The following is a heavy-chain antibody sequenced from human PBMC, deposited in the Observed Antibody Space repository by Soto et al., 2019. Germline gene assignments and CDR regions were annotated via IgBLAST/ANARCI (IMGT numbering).Heavy chain of an antibody. D-gene: IGHD3-9*01. CDR3: ARIRVLTGYTALDY. CDR2: IIPIFGTA. V-gene: IGHV1-69*13. J-gene: IGHJ4*02. Sequence: ASVKVCCKASRGGFRSYAISWVRQAPGQGLEWMGGIIPIFGTANYAQKFQGRVTITADESTSTAYMELSSLRSEDTAVYYCARIRVLTGYTALDYWGQGTVVTVSS. CDR1: RGGFRSYA.